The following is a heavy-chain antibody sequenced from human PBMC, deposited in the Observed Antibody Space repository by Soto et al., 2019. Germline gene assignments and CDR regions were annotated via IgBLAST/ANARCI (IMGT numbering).Heavy chain of an antibody. D-gene: IGHD2-2*01. J-gene: IGHJ4*02. CDR1: GYTFTSSG. Sequence: ASVKVSCKASGYTFTSSGISWVRQAPGQGLEWMGCISAYNGNTNYAQKLQGRVTMTTDTSTSTAYMELRSLRSDDTAVYYCATEVSVGYCSSTSCYDLDYWGQ. V-gene: IGHV1-18*01. CDR3: ATEVSVGYCSSTSCYDLDY. CDR2: ISAYNGNT.